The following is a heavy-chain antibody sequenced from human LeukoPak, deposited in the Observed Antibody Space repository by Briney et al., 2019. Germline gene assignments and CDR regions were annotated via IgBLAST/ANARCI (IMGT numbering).Heavy chain of an antibody. V-gene: IGHV4-59*11. J-gene: IGHJ3*02. CDR2: IYYSGST. CDR1: IXSHY. CDR3: ARASMVRGVIAAFDI. D-gene: IGHD3-10*01. Sequence: IXSHYWSWIRQPPGKGLEWIGYIYYSGSTNYNPSLKSRVTISVDTSKNHFSLKLSSVTAADTAVYYCARASMVRGVIAAFDIWGQGTMVT.